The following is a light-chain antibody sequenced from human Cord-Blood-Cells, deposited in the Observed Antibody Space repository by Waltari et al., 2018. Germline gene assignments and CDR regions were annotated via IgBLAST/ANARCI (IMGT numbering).Light chain of an antibody. Sequence: QSALTQPASVSGSPGKSITISCTGTSSDVGSYNLVSWYQQHPGKAPKLMIYEGSKRPSGVSNRFSGSKSGNTASLTISGLQAEDEADYYCCSYAGSSTYVFGTGPKVTVL. V-gene: IGLV2-23*01. CDR3: CSYAGSSTYV. CDR2: EGS. J-gene: IGLJ1*01. CDR1: SSDVGSYNL.